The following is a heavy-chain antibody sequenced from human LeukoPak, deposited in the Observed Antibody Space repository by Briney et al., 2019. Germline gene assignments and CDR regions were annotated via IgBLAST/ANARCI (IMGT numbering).Heavy chain of an antibody. V-gene: IGHV3-23*01. CDR2: ISGSGGST. CDR1: GFTFGDYA. J-gene: IGHJ4*02. CDR3: AKVGGEWEQSAALDY. D-gene: IGHD1-26*01. Sequence: PGGSLRLSCTTSGFTFGDYAMSWVRQAPGKGLEWVSAISGSGGSTYYADSVKGRFTISRDNSKNTLYLQMNSLRAEDTAVYYCAKVGGEWEQSAALDYWGQGTLVTVSS.